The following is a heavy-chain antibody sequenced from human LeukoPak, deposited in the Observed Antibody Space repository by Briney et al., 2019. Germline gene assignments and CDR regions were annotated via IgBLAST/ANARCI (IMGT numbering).Heavy chain of an antibody. D-gene: IGHD3-22*01. J-gene: IGHJ4*02. CDR1: GYTFTSYD. CDR2: MNPNSGNT. CDR3: AKFIDYYDSSGYSREPED. Sequence: ASVKVSCKASGYTFTSYDINWVRQATGQGLEWMGWMNPNSGNTGYAQKFQGRVTMTRNTSISTAYMELSSLRSEDTAVYYCAKFIDYYDSSGYSREPEDWGQGTLVTVSS. V-gene: IGHV1-8*01.